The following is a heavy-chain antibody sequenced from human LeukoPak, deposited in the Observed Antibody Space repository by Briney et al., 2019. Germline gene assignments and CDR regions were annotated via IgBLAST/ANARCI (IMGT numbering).Heavy chain of an antibody. CDR1: GFTFSSYG. CDR3: AKLATDY. D-gene: IGHD1-26*01. Sequence: GGSLRLSCAASGFTFSSYGMHWVRQAPGKGLEGVAVISYDGSNKYYADSVKGRFTISRDNSKNTLYLQMNSLRAEDTAVYYCAKLATDYWGQGTLVTVSS. CDR2: ISYDGSNK. V-gene: IGHV3-30*18. J-gene: IGHJ4*02.